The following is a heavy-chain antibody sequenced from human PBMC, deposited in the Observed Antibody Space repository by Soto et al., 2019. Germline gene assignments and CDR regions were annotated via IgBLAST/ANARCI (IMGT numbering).Heavy chain of an antibody. Sequence: SLSCAASGFTFSSYWMHWVRQAPGKGLVWVSRINSDGSSTSYADSVKGRFTISRDNAKNTLYLQMNSLRAEDTAVYYCARFLAASVAYGMDVWGQGTTVTVSS. CDR1: GFTFSSYW. J-gene: IGHJ6*02. CDR3: ARFLAASVAYGMDV. D-gene: IGHD6-13*01. CDR2: INSDGSST. V-gene: IGHV3-74*01.